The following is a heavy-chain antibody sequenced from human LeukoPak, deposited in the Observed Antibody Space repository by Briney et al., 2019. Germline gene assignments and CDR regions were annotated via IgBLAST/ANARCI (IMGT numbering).Heavy chain of an antibody. V-gene: IGHV3-11*01. J-gene: IGHJ5*02. CDR2: ISSSGSTI. CDR3: ACARVQHCSGGSWSNWFDP. Sequence: KSGGSLRLSCAASGFTFSDYYMSWIRQAPGKGLEWVSYISSSGSTIYYADSVKGQFTISRDNAKNSLYLQMNCRRAEDTAVYYCACARVQHCSGGSWSNWFDPWGQGTLVTVSS. CDR1: GFTFSDYY. D-gene: IGHD2-15*01.